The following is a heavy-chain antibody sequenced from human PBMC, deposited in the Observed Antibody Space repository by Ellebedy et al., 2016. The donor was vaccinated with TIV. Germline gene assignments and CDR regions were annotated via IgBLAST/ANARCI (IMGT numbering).Heavy chain of an antibody. CDR1: GFNFRSYW. D-gene: IGHD4-17*01. V-gene: IGHV3-7*01. CDR2: IRQEGDEI. Sequence: GGSLKISCAASGFNFRSYWMTWVRQAPGKGLEWVAKIRQEGDEIYYVESVKGRFTISRDNAKNSLFLQMNSLRVEDTAVHYCARRASYGDYAVQVNPWFDPWGQGTLVTVSS. CDR3: ARRASYGDYAVQVNPWFDP. J-gene: IGHJ5*02.